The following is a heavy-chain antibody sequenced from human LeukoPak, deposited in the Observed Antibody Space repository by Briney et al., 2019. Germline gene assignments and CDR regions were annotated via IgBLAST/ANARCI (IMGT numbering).Heavy chain of an antibody. V-gene: IGHV3-7*01. J-gene: IGHJ4*02. CDR2: IKQDGSEK. D-gene: IGHD2-15*01. CDR1: GFTFSNYW. CDR3: ARVGGYGGPVDY. Sequence: GGSLRLSCAASGFTFSNYWMSWVRQAPGKGLEWVANIKQDGSEKYYVDSVKGRFTISRDNAKNSLYLQMNSLRAEDTAVYYCARVGGYGGPVDYWGQGTLVTVSS.